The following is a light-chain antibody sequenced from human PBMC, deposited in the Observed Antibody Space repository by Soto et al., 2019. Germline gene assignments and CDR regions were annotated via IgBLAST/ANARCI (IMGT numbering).Light chain of an antibody. J-gene: IGKJ5*01. CDR2: DAS. CDR1: QDISNY. V-gene: IGKV1-33*01. Sequence: DIQMTQSPSSLSASVGYTVTIACQCVQDISNYLHWYQQKPGKAPKLLIYDASNLETGVPSRFSGSGSGTDFTFTISSLQPEDIATYYCQQYDNFPRAINFGQGTRLEIK. CDR3: QQYDNFPRAIN.